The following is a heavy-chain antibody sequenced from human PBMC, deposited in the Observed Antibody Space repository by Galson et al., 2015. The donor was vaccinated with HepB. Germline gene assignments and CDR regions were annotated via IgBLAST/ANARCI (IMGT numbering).Heavy chain of an antibody. CDR1: GFTFSSYA. CDR3: ARQGTLSVSSGYYGAFDF. CDR2: IAGSGGST. V-gene: IGHV3-23*01. J-gene: IGHJ3*01. Sequence: SLRVSCAASGFTFSSYAMAWVRQAPGQGLDWVSTIAGSGGSTYFADSVKGRSTISRDNSKNTLYLQMNSLRAGDTAVYYCARQGTLSVSSGYYGAFDFWGQGTMVTVSS. D-gene: IGHD3-22*01.